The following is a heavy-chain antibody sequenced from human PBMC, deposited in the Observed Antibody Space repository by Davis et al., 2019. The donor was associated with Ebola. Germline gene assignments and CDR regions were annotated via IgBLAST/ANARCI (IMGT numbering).Heavy chain of an antibody. CDR3: AKPATVTTLGPIDY. J-gene: IGHJ4*02. CDR1: GFTFSSYA. Sequence: PGGSLRLSCAASGFTFSSYAMSWVRQAPGKGLEWVSAISGSGGSTYYADSVKGRFTISRDNSKNTLYLQMHSLRAEDTAVYYWAKPATVTTLGPIDYWGQGTLVTDSS. D-gene: IGHD4-17*01. CDR2: ISGSGGST. V-gene: IGHV3-23*01.